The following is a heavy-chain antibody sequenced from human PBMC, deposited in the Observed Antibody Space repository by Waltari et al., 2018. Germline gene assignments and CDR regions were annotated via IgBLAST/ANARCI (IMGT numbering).Heavy chain of an antibody. Sequence: QVQLVQSGAEVKKPGASVKVSCKASGYTFTSYDINWVRQATGQGLAWMGWMNANSGNTGYAKKFQGRVTINRNTSISTAYMELSSLRSEDTAVYYCARRSVLVVYAMGYFDYWGQGTLVTVSS. CDR1: GYTFTSYD. V-gene: IGHV1-8*03. D-gene: IGHD2-8*02. CDR2: MNANSGNT. CDR3: ARRSVLVVYAMGYFDY. J-gene: IGHJ4*02.